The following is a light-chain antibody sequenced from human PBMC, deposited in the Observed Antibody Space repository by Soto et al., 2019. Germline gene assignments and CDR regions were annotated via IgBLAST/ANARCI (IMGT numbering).Light chain of an antibody. Sequence: QAVVTQPPSASGTPGQRVTISCSGSSSNIGSSYVYWYRQLPGTAPKLLIYRNNQRPSGVPDRFSGSKSGTSASLAISGLRSADEAEYYCAAWDDSLSGPWVFGGGTKLTVL. CDR2: RNN. CDR3: AAWDDSLSGPWV. V-gene: IGLV1-47*01. CDR1: SSNIGSSY. J-gene: IGLJ3*02.